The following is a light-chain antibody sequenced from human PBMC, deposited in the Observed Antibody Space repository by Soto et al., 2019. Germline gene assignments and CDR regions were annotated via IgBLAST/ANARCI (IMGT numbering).Light chain of an antibody. Sequence: QSALTQPASVSGSPGQSITISCTGTSSDVGGYSYVSWYQQHPGKAPKLMIYEVSNRPSGVSNRFSGSKSGNTASLTISGLQAEDEDDYSCSSFSSSSTLVVFGGGTNVTVL. J-gene: IGLJ2*01. CDR3: SSFSSSSTLVV. CDR1: SSDVGGYSY. V-gene: IGLV2-14*01. CDR2: EVS.